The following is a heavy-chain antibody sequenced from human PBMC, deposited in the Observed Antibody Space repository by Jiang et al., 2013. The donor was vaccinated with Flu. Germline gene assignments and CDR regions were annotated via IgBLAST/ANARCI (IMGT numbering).Heavy chain of an antibody. D-gene: IGHD3-22*01. CDR2: IYYSGST. J-gene: IGHJ3*02. Sequence: SGPGLVKPSQTLSLTCTVSGGSISSGGYYWSWIRQHPGKGLEWIGYIYYSGSTYYNPSLKSLVTISVDTSKNQFSLKLSSVTAADTAVYYCARSHMDSSGYYLDAFDIWGQGTMVTVSS. CDR3: ARSHMDSSGYYLDAFDI. V-gene: IGHV4-31*01. CDR1: GGSISSGGYY.